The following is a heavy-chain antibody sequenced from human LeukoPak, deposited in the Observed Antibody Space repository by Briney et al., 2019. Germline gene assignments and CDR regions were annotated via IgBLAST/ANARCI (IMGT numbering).Heavy chain of an antibody. V-gene: IGHV3-23*01. D-gene: IGHD6-19*01. Sequence: PGGSLRLSCAASGFTFNNYALSWVRQAPGKGLEWISTSSGNGGSATYTYYADSVKGRLTISRDNSKNTVSLQMHSLRADDPAVYFCAKDQRVYSSGWAPPGGWYFGLWGRGAPVTVPS. CDR2: SSGNGGSATYT. CDR1: GFTFNNYA. J-gene: IGHJ2*01. CDR3: AKDQRVYSSGWAPPGGWYFGL.